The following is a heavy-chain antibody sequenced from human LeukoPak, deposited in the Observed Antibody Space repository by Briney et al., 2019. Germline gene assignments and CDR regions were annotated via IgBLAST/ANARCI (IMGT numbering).Heavy chain of an antibody. Sequence: SETLSLTCTVSGGSISSSSYYWGWIRQPPGKGLEWIGSIYYSGSTYYNASLKSRVTISVDTSKNQFSLKLSSVTAADTAVYYCATLPAYYYDSSGYYTRFDYWGQGTLVTVSS. J-gene: IGHJ4*02. V-gene: IGHV4-39*01. CDR3: ATLPAYYYDSSGYYTRFDY. CDR1: GGSISSSSYY. D-gene: IGHD3-22*01. CDR2: IYYSGST.